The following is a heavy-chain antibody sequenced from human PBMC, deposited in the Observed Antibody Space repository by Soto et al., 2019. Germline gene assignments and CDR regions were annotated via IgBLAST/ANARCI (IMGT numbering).Heavy chain of an antibody. CDR2: IYTSGST. J-gene: IGHJ4*02. D-gene: IGHD2-15*01. Sequence: SETLSLTCTVSGGSISSYYWIWIRQPAGKGLEWIGRIYTSGSTNYNPSLKSRVTMSVDTSKNQFSLKLSSVTAADTAVYYCAGGYCSGGSCYPVDYWGQGTLVTVSS. V-gene: IGHV4-4*07. CDR3: AGGYCSGGSCYPVDY. CDR1: GGSISSYY.